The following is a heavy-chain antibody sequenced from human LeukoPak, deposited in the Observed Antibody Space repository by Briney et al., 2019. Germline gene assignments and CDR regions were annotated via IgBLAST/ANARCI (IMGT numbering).Heavy chain of an antibody. CDR1: GDSLSSSNW. J-gene: IGHJ4*02. CDR2: IYHRGST. CDR3: ARAYYYDRSGYYLDY. V-gene: IGHV4-4*03. D-gene: IGHD3-22*01. Sequence: PPETLSLTCAVSGDSLSSSNWWSWVRQPPGKGLEWIGEIYHRGSTNYNPSLKSRVTASLDKSKNQFSPNLSSVIAADTAVYYCARAYYYDRSGYYLDYWGQGTLVTVSS.